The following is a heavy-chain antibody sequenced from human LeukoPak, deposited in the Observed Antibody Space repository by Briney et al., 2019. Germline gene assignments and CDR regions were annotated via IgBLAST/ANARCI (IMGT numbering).Heavy chain of an antibody. CDR1: GFTFSSYW. V-gene: IGHV3-7*01. CDR3: ARIKSQGVVVPLLRSTYYFDY. J-gene: IGHJ4*02. D-gene: IGHD2-21*01. CDR2: IKQDGSEK. Sequence: GGSLRLSCAASGFTFSSYWMSWVAQAPGQGLEWVANIKQDGSEKAYVDSVKGRFTISRDTAKNSLYLQMNSLRAEDTGVYYCARIKSQGVVVPLLRSTYYFDYWGQGTLGTVSS.